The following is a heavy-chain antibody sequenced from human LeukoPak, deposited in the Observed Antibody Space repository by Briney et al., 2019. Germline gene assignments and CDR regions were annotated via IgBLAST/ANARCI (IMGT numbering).Heavy chain of an antibody. D-gene: IGHD4-23*01. CDR2: INTEGSTI. Sequence: GGSLRLSCAASGFTFSRHWMFWVRQAPGKGLVWVSRINTEGSTINYADSVEGRFTISRDYATNTVYLQMNSLRAEDTAVYYCARGVVTPHYYYYYMDVWGKGTTVTVSS. J-gene: IGHJ6*03. V-gene: IGHV3-74*01. CDR1: GFTFSRHW. CDR3: ARGVVTPHYYYYYMDV.